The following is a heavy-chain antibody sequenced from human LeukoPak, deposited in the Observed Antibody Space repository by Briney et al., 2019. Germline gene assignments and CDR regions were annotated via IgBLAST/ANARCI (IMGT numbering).Heavy chain of an antibody. D-gene: IGHD3-9*01. V-gene: IGHV3-21*01. J-gene: IGHJ5*02. CDR2: ISSSSSYT. CDR3: ARCGSKYYDILTGSWWFDP. Sequence: NPGGSLVLSGAASGFPFSSYSRNWVRKAQGKGLGGVSSISSSSSYTYYADSVKGPFTISRDTATNSLYLQMIRLRAEDTAVYYCARCGSKYYDILTGSWWFDPWGQGTLVTVSS. CDR1: GFPFSSYS.